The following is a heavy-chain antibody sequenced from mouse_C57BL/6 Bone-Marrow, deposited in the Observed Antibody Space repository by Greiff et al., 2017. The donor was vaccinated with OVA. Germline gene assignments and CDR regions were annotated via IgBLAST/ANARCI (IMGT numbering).Heavy chain of an antibody. CDR1: GYAFTNYL. D-gene: IGHD2-3*01. J-gene: IGHJ2*01. V-gene: IGHV1-54*01. Sequence: QVQLKESGAELVRPGTSVKVSCKASGYAFTNYLIEWVKQRPGQGLEWIGVINPGSGGTNYNEKFKGKATLTADKSSSTAYMQLSSLTSEDSAVYFCARNPIYDGSDYWGQGTTLTVSS. CDR3: ARNPIYDGSDY. CDR2: INPGSGGT.